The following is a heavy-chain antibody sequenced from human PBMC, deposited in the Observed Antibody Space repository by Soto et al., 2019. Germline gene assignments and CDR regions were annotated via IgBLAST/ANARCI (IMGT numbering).Heavy chain of an antibody. J-gene: IGHJ6*02. V-gene: IGHV1-69*01. Sequence: QVQLVQSGAEVKKPGSSVKVSCKASGGTCSSYASSWVRQAPGQGLEWMGGIIPIFGTANYAQKFQGRVTITADESTITAYMKLSSLRSEDTAVYYCARDDYPHDIVVVVAATRYYYGMDVWGQGTTVTVSS. CDR1: GGTCSSYA. CDR2: IIPIFGTA. CDR3: ARDDYPHDIVVVVAATRYYYGMDV. D-gene: IGHD2-15*01.